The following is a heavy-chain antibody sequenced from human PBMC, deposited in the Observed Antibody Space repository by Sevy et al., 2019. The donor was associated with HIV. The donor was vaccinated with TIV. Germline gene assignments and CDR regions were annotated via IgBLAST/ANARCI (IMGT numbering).Heavy chain of an antibody. D-gene: IGHD3-10*01. CDR3: AKDLYYSGSGSYDY. J-gene: IGHJ4*02. CDR2: ISWNSGNI. Sequence: GGSLRLSCAASGFTFDDYAMHWVRQAPGKGLEWVSGISWNSGNIDYADSVKGRFTISRDNAKNSLYLQMNSLRPEDTALYYCAKDLYYSGSGSYDYWGQGTLVTVSS. CDR1: GFTFDDYA. V-gene: IGHV3-9*01.